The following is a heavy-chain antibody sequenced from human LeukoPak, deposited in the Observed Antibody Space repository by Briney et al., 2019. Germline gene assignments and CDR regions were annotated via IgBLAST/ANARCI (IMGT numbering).Heavy chain of an antibody. CDR1: GFTVSSNY. Sequence: PGGSLRLSCAASGFTVSSNYMSWVRQAPGKGLEWVSVIYSGGSTYYADSVKGRFTISRDNAKKSLYLQMNSLRAEDTAVYYCAELGITMIGGVWGKGTTVTISS. D-gene: IGHD3-10*02. J-gene: IGHJ6*04. CDR2: IYSGGST. CDR3: AELGITMIGGV. V-gene: IGHV3-53*01.